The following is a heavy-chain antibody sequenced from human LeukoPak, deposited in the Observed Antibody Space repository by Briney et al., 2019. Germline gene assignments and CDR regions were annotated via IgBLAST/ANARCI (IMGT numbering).Heavy chain of an antibody. CDR1: GSSFTSYW. V-gene: IGHV5-51*01. CDR2: IYPGDSDT. D-gene: IGHD6-19*01. Sequence: GESLKISCKGSGSSFTSYWIGWVRQMPGKGLEWMGIIYPGDSDTRYSPSFQGQVTISADKSISTAYLQWSSLKASDTAMYYCARHDGSSGWSAGWFDPWGQGTLVTVSS. J-gene: IGHJ5*02. CDR3: ARHDGSSGWSAGWFDP.